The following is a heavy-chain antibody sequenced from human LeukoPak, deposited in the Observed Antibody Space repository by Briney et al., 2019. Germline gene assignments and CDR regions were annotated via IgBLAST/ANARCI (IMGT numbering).Heavy chain of an antibody. CDR3: AREGSYCVGGDCYSFDF. D-gene: IGHD2-21*02. Sequence: ASVTVSFTSSGYRFISNYIQWVRQAPGLGPEWMGWMHPGNGNTRYAEKFQGRVTITRDTSINTAYMDLSSLRSDDTAVYYCAREGSYCVGGDCYSFDFWGQGTLITVSS. V-gene: IGHV1-2*02. CDR2: MHPGNGNT. CDR1: GYRFISNY. J-gene: IGHJ4*02.